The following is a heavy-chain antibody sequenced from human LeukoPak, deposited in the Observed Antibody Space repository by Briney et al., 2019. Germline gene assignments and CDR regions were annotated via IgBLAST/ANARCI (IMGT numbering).Heavy chain of an antibody. CDR1: GGSISSSSYY. CDR3: ASHSIAAAGTGHDY. D-gene: IGHD6-13*01. V-gene: IGHV4-39*01. J-gene: IGHJ4*02. CDR2: IYYSGST. Sequence: SETLSLTCTVSGGSISSSSYYWGWIRQPPGKGLEWIGSIYYSGSTYYNPSLKSRVTISVDTSKNQFSLKLSSVTAADTAVYYCASHSIAAAGTGHDYWGQGTLVTVSS.